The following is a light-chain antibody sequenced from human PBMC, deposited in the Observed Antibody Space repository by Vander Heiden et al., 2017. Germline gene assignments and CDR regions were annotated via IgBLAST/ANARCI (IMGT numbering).Light chain of an antibody. Sequence: EIVLTQSPATLSLSPGERATLSCRASQSVSSYLAWYQQKPGQAPRLLIYDASNRATGIPARFSGSGSGTDFTLTISSLEPEDFAVYYCQQRSNGPPLVYTFGQGTKLEIK. J-gene: IGKJ2*01. CDR2: DAS. V-gene: IGKV3-11*01. CDR1: QSVSSY. CDR3: QQRSNGPPLVYT.